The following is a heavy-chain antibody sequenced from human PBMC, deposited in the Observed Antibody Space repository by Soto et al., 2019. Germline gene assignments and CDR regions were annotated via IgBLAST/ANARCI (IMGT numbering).Heavy chain of an antibody. D-gene: IGHD3-10*01. V-gene: IGHV4-34*01. CDR1: GGSFSGYY. Sequence: QVQLQQWGAGLLKPSETLSLTCAVYGGSFSGYYWSWIRQPPGKGLEWIGKISHSGSPNYNPSSNRRVTVSVETSKSQFALKLRSVIAADAAVYYCASCLGVVRAIAYWGQGALVTVTS. J-gene: IGHJ4*02. CDR3: ASCLGVVRAIAY. CDR2: ISHSGSP.